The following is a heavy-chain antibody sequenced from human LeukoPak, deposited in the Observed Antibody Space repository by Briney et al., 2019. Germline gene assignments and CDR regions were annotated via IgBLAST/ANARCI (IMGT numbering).Heavy chain of an antibody. CDR2: IYYSGST. Sequence: PSETLSLTCTVSGGAISSYYWSWIRQPPGKGLKWIRYIYYSGSTNYNPSLKSRVTISVDTSKNQFSLKLSSVTAADTAVYYCAMGSGWYYFDYWGQGTLVTVSS. CDR3: AMGSGWYYFDY. D-gene: IGHD6-19*01. CDR1: GGAISSYY. V-gene: IGHV4-59*01. J-gene: IGHJ4*02.